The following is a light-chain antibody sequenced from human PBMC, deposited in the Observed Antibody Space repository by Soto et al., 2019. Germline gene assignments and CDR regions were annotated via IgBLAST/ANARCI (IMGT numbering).Light chain of an antibody. CDR2: EVR. J-gene: IGLJ3*02. Sequence: QSVLTQPASVSGSPGQSITISCTGTSSDVGGYNYVSWYQQHPGKAPTLMIYEVRNRPSGVSNRFSGSKSGNTASLTISGLQAEDEADYYCSSYTSSSTWVFGGGTQLTVL. CDR3: SSYTSSSTWV. V-gene: IGLV2-14*01. CDR1: SSDVGGYNY.